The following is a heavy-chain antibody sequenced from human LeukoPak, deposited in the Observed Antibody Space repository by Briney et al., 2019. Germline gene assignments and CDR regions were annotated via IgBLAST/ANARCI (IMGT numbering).Heavy chain of an antibody. V-gene: IGHV1-18*01. CDR2: ISAYNGNT. D-gene: IGHD6-25*01. Sequence: ASVKVSCKASGYTFSTLGISWVRQAPGQGLEWMGWISAYNGNTLYAQKFQDRVTMTTDTSTSTAYMELRSLRFDDTAVYYCAREGGGSIWYFDLRGRGTLVTVSS. CDR3: AREGGGSIWYFDL. CDR1: GYTFSTLG. J-gene: IGHJ2*01.